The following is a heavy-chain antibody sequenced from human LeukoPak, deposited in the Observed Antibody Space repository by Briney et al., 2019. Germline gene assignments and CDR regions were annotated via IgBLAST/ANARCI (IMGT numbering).Heavy chain of an antibody. V-gene: IGHV4-30-2*01. CDR2: IYHSGST. Sequence: PSQTLSLTCAVSGGSISSGGYSWSWIRQPPGKGLEWIGYIYHSGSTYYNPSLKSRVTISVDRSKNQFSLKLSSVTAADTAVYYCARRRDYDSSGYHPSLFDYWGQGTLVTVSS. D-gene: IGHD3-22*01. CDR1: GGSISSGGYS. J-gene: IGHJ4*02. CDR3: ARRRDYDSSGYHPSLFDY.